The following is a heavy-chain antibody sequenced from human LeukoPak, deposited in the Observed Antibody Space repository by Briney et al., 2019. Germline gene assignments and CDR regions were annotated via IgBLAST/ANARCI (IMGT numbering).Heavy chain of an antibody. Sequence: SETLSLTCTVSGGSISNYYWSWIRLPPGKGLECIGVISYSGGTTYNPSLKSRVTVSVDTSKNQFSLKLISVTAADTAVYYCASSSGYTYGHFDYWGQGTLVTVSS. CDR3: ASSSGYTYGHFDY. J-gene: IGHJ4*02. V-gene: IGHV4-59*01. CDR1: GGSISNYY. CDR2: ISYSGGT. D-gene: IGHD5-18*01.